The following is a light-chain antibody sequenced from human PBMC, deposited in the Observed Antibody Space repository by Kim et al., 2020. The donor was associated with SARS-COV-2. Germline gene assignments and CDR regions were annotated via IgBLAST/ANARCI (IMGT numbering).Light chain of an antibody. J-gene: IGKJ4*01. Sequence: EIVLTQSPATLSLSPGERATLSCRASQSVTTYLAWYQQRPGQAPRLLIYDASNRASGIPARFSGSGYGTDFTLTISSLEPEDFAVYYCSQRSNWQLTYGGGTMVEIK. V-gene: IGKV3-11*01. CDR1: QSVTTY. CDR3: SQRSNWQLT. CDR2: DAS.